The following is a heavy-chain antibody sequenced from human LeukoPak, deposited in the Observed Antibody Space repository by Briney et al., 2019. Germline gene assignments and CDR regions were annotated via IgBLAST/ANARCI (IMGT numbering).Heavy chain of an antibody. D-gene: IGHD1-26*01. V-gene: IGHV3-23*01. CDR2: ISGSGGDT. CDR1: GFTFSSYS. CDR3: AKGRALVGGTTRSYDS. J-gene: IGHJ5*02. Sequence: GGSLRLSCAASGFTFSSYSMSWVRQAPGKGLEWVSVISGSGGDTFYADSVKGRFTISRDNSKNTLYLRMNSLRVEDTAVYYCAKGRALVGGTTRSYDSWGQGTLVTVSS.